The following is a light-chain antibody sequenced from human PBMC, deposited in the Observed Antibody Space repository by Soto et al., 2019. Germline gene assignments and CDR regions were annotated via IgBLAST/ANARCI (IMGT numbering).Light chain of an antibody. CDR2: DVS. V-gene: IGLV2-14*03. Sequence: QSALTQPASVSGSPGQSITISCTGTSSDVGGYNYVSWYQHLPGKAPKLMIYDVSDRPSGVSNRFSGSKSGNTASLTISGLQAEDEADYYCASYTSISTLVFGGGTKVTVL. CDR3: ASYTSISTLV. CDR1: SSDVGGYNY. J-gene: IGLJ2*01.